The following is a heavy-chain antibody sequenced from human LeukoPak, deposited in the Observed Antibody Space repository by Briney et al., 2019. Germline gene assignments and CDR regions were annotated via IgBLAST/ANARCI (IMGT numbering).Heavy chain of an antibody. CDR1: GGSFSGYY. V-gene: IGHV4-34*01. J-gene: IGHJ4*02. D-gene: IGHD6-13*01. Sequence: SETLSLTCAVYGGSFSGYYWSWIRQPPGKGLEWIGEINHSGSTNYNPSLKSRVTISVDTSKNQFSLKLSSVTAADTAVYYCARGRPYSSSHSPLWYWGQGTLVTVSS. CDR3: ARGRPYSSSHSPLWY. CDR2: INHSGST.